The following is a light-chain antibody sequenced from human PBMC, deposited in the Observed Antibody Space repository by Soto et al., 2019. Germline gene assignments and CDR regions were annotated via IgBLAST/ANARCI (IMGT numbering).Light chain of an antibody. CDR2: DVS. J-gene: IGLJ1*01. Sequence: SVLTQPASLSGSPGQSITISCTGTSSDVGGYNYVSWYQQHPGKAPKFMIYDVSNRPSGVSTRFSGSKSGNTASLTISGLQAEDEADYYCNSYTTSNTRQIVFGTGTKVTVL. V-gene: IGLV2-14*01. CDR1: SSDVGGYNY. CDR3: NSYTTSNTRQIV.